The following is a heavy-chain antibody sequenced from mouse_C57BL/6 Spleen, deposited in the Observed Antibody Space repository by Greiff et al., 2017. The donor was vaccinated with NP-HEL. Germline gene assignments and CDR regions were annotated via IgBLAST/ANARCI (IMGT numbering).Heavy chain of an antibody. CDR2: IDPENGDT. CDR1: GFNIKDDY. V-gene: IGHV14-4*01. J-gene: IGHJ2*01. Sequence: EVQLQQSGAELVRPGASVKLSCTASGFNIKDDYMHWVKQRPEQGLEWIGWIDPENGDTEYASKFQGKATITADTSSNTAYLQLSSLTSEDTAVYYCTAYDGFLDYWGQGTTLTVSS. CDR3: TAYDGFLDY. D-gene: IGHD2-3*01.